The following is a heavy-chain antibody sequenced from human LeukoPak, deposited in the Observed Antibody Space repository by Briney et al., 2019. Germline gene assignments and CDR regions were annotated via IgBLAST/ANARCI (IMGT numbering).Heavy chain of an antibody. D-gene: IGHD3-3*01. V-gene: IGHV4-38-2*01. CDR2: IYHSGST. CDR1: GYSISSGYY. J-gene: IGHJ4*02. Sequence: SETLSLTCAVSGYSISSGYYWGWIRQPPGKGLEWIGSIYHSGSTYYNPSLKSRVTISVDTSKNQFSLKLSSVTAADTAVYYCARTDFWSGYYRNFDHWGQGTLVTVSS. CDR3: ARTDFWSGYYRNFDH.